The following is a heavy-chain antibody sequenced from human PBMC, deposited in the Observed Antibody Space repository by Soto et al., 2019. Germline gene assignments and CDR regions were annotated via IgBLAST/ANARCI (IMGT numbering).Heavy chain of an antibody. J-gene: IGHJ6*02. CDR3: VRQPLANLALYGMDV. D-gene: IGHD6-6*01. V-gene: IGHV6-1*01. CDR2: TYFRSKWNY. Sequence: SQTLSLTCAISGDSVSANNAAWNWIRQSPSRGLEWLGRTYFRSKWNYDYAESVKSRLTITPDTTNNQISLQLNSVIPEDAAVYYCVRQPLANLALYGMDVWGQGXTVTVSS. CDR1: GDSVSANNAA.